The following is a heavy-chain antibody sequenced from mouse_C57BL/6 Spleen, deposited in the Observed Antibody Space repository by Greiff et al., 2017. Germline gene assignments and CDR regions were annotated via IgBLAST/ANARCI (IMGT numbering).Heavy chain of an antibody. Sequence: EVKLQESGPELVKPGDSVKISCKASGYSFTDYNMNWVKQRNGKSLEWIGVINPNYGTTSYNQKFKGKVTLTIDQSSSTAYMQLNSLTSEDSAVYYCARWDYDYDEGHCDYWGQGTTLTVSS. CDR3: ARWDYDYDEGHCDY. V-gene: IGHV1-39*01. D-gene: IGHD2-4*01. CDR2: INPNYGTT. J-gene: IGHJ2*01. CDR1: GYSFTDYN.